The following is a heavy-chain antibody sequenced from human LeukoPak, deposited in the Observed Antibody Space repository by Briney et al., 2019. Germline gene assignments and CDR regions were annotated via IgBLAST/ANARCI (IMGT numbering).Heavy chain of an antibody. D-gene: IGHD3-9*01. CDR2: INHSGST. J-gene: IGHJ4*02. Sequence: KTSETLSLTCGVYGGSFSDYYWSWIRQPPGKGLEWLGEINHSGSTNYNPSLKSRVTISVDTSKNQFSLKLSSVTAADTAVYYCARHDALRYFDWLLSSGDYWGQGTLVTVSS. CDR3: ARHDALRYFDWLLSSGDY. V-gene: IGHV4-34*01. CDR1: GGSFSDYY.